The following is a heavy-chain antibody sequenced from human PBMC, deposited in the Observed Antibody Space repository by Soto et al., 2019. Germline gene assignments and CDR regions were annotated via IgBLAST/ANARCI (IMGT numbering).Heavy chain of an antibody. CDR2: IIPILGIA. J-gene: IGHJ5*02. CDR3: ARGGAYCGGDCYSLGGLYNWFDP. D-gene: IGHD2-21*02. Sequence: QVQLVQSGAEVKKPGSSVKVSCKASGGTFSTYTFSWVRQAPGQGLEWMGRIIPILGIAIYAQNFQGRVTITADNSTTTVYMQLNSLRSEDTAVYYCARGGAYCGGDCYSLGGLYNWFDPWGQGTLVTVSS. CDR1: GGTFSTYT. V-gene: IGHV1-69*02.